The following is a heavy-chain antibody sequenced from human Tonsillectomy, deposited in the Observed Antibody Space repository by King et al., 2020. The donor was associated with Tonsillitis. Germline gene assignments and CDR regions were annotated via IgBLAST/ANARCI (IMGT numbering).Heavy chain of an antibody. D-gene: IGHD6-19*01. J-gene: IGHJ3*02. V-gene: IGHV3-48*03. CDR1: GFTFSSFE. CDR2: ISSGGSAI. Sequence: VQLVESGGGLVQPGGSLRLSCGASGFTFSSFEMNWVRQAPGKGLEWVSYISSGGSAIYYADSVKGRFTISRDNATNSLYLQVNSLRAEDTAVYYWSRAGNPVADDAFDIWGQGTMVTVSS. CDR3: SRAGNPVADDAFDI.